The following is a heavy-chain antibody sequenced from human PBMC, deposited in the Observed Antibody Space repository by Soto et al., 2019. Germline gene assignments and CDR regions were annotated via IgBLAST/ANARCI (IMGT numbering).Heavy chain of an antibody. CDR3: AKDWQGNSCSGGGCLSY. Sequence: SLRLSCAASGFTFTNYAMTWVRQAPGKGLEWVSSISGSGDRTYYADSVKGRFIISRDNSKNSLDLLMNSLRAEDTAVYYCAKDWQGNSCSGGGCLSYWGQGTLVTVSS. CDR2: ISGSGDRT. CDR1: GFTFTNYA. D-gene: IGHD2-2*01. V-gene: IGHV3-23*01. J-gene: IGHJ4*02.